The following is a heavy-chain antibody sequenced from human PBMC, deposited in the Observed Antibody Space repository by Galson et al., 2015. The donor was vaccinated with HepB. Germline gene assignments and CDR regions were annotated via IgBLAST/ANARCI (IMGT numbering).Heavy chain of an antibody. D-gene: IGHD6-13*01. CDR2: ISSSGDTT. V-gene: IGHV3-11*01. CDR1: GFRFSDYY. Sequence: SLRLSCAASGFRFSDYYMTWIRQAPGKGLEWVSYISSSGDTTYYVDSVKGRFTTSRDNAKNSLDLQMNSLRAEDTAVYYCARGGYSRNGLDVWGQGTTVTVSS. CDR3: ARGGYSRNGLDV. J-gene: IGHJ6*02.